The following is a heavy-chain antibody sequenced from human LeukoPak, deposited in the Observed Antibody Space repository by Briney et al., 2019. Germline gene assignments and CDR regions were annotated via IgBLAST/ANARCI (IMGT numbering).Heavy chain of an antibody. V-gene: IGHV3-15*01. Sequence: KSGGSLRLSCAASGLSISNDWMSWVRQAPGKGLEWVARVKSKSAGETTDYAAPVKGRFTISRDDSKNTLYLQMNSLKTEDTAVYYCTLIQGWGSGSYYRDFWGQGTLVTASS. CDR3: TLIQGWGSGSYYRDF. CDR1: GLSISNDW. D-gene: IGHD3-10*01. J-gene: IGHJ4*02. CDR2: VKSKSAGETT.